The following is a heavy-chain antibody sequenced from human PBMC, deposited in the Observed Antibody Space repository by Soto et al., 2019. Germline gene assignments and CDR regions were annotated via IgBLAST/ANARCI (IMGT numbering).Heavy chain of an antibody. D-gene: IGHD4-17*01. Sequence: EVQLVESGGGLVQPGGSLRLSCAASGFTFSSYSMNWVRQAPGKGLEWVSYISSSSSTIYYADTVKGRFTISRDNAKNSLYLQMNSLRAEDTAVYYCARARGDYTIYYDYYYMDVWGKGTTVTVSS. CDR1: GFTFSSYS. J-gene: IGHJ6*03. CDR2: ISSSSSTI. CDR3: ARARGDYTIYYDYYYMDV. V-gene: IGHV3-48*01.